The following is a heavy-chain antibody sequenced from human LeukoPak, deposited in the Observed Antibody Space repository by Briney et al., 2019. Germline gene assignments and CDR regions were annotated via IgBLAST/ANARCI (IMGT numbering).Heavy chain of an antibody. Sequence: ASVKVSCKASGYTFTSYGISWVRQAPGQGLEWMGWISAYNGNTNYAQKLQGRVTMTTDTSTSTAYMELRSLRSDDTAVYYCARDSPIKQQLVVPYWGQGTLVTVSS. J-gene: IGHJ4*02. CDR1: GYTFTSYG. CDR3: ARDSPIKQQLVVPY. V-gene: IGHV1-18*01. CDR2: ISAYNGNT. D-gene: IGHD6-13*01.